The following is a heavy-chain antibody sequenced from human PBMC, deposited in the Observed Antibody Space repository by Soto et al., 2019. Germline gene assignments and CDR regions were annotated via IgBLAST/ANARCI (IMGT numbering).Heavy chain of an antibody. Sequence: SETLSLTFAVSGDSMSSSDYYWCWIRQPPGKGLEWIGSIYYSGSTYYNPSLQSRVAISVDTSKNQFSLKLKSVTAADTAIYYCARRTVNIRTFYSGLKTHCFDYWGQGAPVTVSS. CDR1: GDSMSSSDYY. D-gene: IGHD6-19*01. J-gene: IGHJ4*02. V-gene: IGHV4-39*01. CDR2: IYYSGST. CDR3: ARRTVNIRTFYSGLKTHCFDY.